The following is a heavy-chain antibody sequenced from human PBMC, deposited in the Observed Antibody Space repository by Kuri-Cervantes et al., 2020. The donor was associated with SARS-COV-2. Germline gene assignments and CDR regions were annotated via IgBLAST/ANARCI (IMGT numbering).Heavy chain of an antibody. D-gene: IGHD3-22*01. V-gene: IGHV1/OR15-1*04. CDR3: ARGEVPYDADY. CDR1: GYIFTDYY. Sequence: ASVKVSCKASGYIFTDYYMHWVRQAPGQELGWMGRINPNSGGTNYAQKFQGRVTMTRDTSISTAYMELSSLRSEDTAVYYCARGEVPYDADYWGQGTLVTVSS. CDR2: INPNSGGT. J-gene: IGHJ4*02.